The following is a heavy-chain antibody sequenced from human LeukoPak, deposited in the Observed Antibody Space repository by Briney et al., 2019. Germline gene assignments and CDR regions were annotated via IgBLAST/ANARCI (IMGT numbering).Heavy chain of an antibody. D-gene: IGHD1-14*01. CDR1: GYTFTSYG. V-gene: IGHV1-18*01. CDR3: ARRTTAAVIDC. J-gene: IGHJ4*02. CDR2: ISGYNGNT. Sequence: ASVEVSCKASGYTFTSYGISWVRQAPGQGLEWMGWISGYNGNTNYAQKLQGRVTMTTDTSTDTAYMELRSLRSDDTAVYYCARRTTAAVIDCWGQGTLVTVSS.